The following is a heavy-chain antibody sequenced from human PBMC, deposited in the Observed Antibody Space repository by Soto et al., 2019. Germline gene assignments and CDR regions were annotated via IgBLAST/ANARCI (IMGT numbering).Heavy chain of an antibody. CDR1: GGTFSSYA. CDR3: ARDGYGSGSYYKAPQIYGMDV. D-gene: IGHD3-10*01. CDR2: IIPIFGTA. V-gene: IGHV1-69*13. Sequence: VASVKVSCKASGGTFSSYAISWVRQAPGQGLEWMGGIIPIFGTANYAQKFQGRVTITADESTSTAYMELSSLRSEDTAVYYCARDGYGSGSYYKAPQIYGMDVWGQGTTVTVSS. J-gene: IGHJ6*02.